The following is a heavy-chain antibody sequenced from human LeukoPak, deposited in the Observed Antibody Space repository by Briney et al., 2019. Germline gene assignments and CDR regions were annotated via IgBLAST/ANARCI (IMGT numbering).Heavy chain of an antibody. CDR3: AAGPAGNGHLSSY. J-gene: IGHJ4*02. V-gene: IGHV3-74*01. Sequence: GGSLRLSCAASWFTFNNYWLHWVRQVPGKGLMWVSRINGDGNNVDYADSVKGRFTISRDNAKNTLHLQMNSLRAEDTAVYYCAAGPAGNGHLSSYWGQGTRVTVSS. D-gene: IGHD1-1*01. CDR1: WFTFNNYW. CDR2: INGDGNNV.